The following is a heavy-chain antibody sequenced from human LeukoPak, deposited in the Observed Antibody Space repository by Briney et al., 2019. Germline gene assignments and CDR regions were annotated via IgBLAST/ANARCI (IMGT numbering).Heavy chain of an antibody. CDR2: IYPGGSS. D-gene: IGHD5-12*01. V-gene: IGHV4-4*07. CDR3: ANELRKWHHPYYYYYMDV. J-gene: IGHJ6*03. Sequence: SETLSLTCTVCVGSLNREYWSWMRQPKAKGLEWIGRIYPGGSSNYSTSLKSRVTMSVDTSKNQFSLKLSSVTAADTALYYCANELRKWHHPYYYYYMDVWGKGTTVTVSS. CDR1: VGSLNREY.